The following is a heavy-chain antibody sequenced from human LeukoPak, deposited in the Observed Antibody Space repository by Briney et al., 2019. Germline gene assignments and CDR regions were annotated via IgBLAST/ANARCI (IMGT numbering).Heavy chain of an antibody. CDR1: GFTFDVYA. CDR3: AKDQTMEPGAFDI. V-gene: IGHV3-9*01. CDR2: ISWNSGSI. Sequence: GGSLRLSCAASGFTFDVYAMHWVRQAPGKGLEWVSGISWNSGSIGYADSVKGRFTISRDNAKNSLYLQMNSLRAEDTALYYCAKDQTMEPGAFDIWGQGTMVTVSS. J-gene: IGHJ3*02. D-gene: IGHD1-1*01.